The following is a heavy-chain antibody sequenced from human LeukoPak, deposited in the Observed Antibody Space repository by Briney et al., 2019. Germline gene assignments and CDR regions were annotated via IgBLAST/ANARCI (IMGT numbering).Heavy chain of an antibody. Sequence: GGSLRLSCAASGFTFSSYDMHWVRQATGKGLEWVSAIGTAGDTYYPGSEKGRFTISRENAKNSLYLQMNSLRAGDTAVYYCAREPRWFGDLYGMDVWGQGTTVTVSS. CDR2: IGTAGDT. V-gene: IGHV3-13*04. CDR3: AREPRWFGDLYGMDV. CDR1: GFTFSSYD. D-gene: IGHD3-10*01. J-gene: IGHJ6*02.